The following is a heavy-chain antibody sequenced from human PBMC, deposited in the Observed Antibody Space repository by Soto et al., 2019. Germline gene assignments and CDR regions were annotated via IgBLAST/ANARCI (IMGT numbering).Heavy chain of an antibody. J-gene: IGHJ3*02. CDR2: INPSGGST. V-gene: IGHV1-46*01. CDR1: GYTFTSYY. Sequence: ASVKVSCKASGYTFTSYYMHWVRQAPGQGLEWMGIINPSGGSTSYAQRFQGRVTMTRDTSTSTVYMELSSLRSEDTAVYYCARPVRPDVDAFDIWGQGTMVTVSS. CDR3: ARPVRPDVDAFDI. D-gene: IGHD2-8*01.